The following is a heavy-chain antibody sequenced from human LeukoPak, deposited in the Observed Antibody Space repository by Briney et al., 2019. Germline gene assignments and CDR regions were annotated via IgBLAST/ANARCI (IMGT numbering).Heavy chain of an antibody. CDR3: AKVDYYGSGSYSGIFDY. V-gene: IGHV3-48*01. Sequence: GGSLRLSCAASGFTFSSYGMTWVRQAPGKGLEWVSYISSSSSTIYYADSVKGRFTISRDNSKNTLYLQMNSLRAEDTAVYYCAKVDYYGSGSYSGIFDYWGQGTLVTVSS. D-gene: IGHD3-10*01. CDR2: ISSSSSTI. J-gene: IGHJ4*02. CDR1: GFTFSSYG.